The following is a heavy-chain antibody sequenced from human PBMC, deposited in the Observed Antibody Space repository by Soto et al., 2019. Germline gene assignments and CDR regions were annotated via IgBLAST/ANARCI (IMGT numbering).Heavy chain of an antibody. CDR3: AKEGTAKRSHYFDQ. Sequence: QVQLVESGGGVVQPVRSLRLSCAASGFAFSNYGMQWVRQAPGKGLEWVAVISYEGRIQYYADSVKGRFTISRDNSKSTLDLQMNSLRPDDTAVYYCAKEGTAKRSHYFDQWGQGTLVTVSS. J-gene: IGHJ4*02. CDR2: ISYEGRIQ. CDR1: GFAFSNYG. D-gene: IGHD2-21*02. V-gene: IGHV3-30*18.